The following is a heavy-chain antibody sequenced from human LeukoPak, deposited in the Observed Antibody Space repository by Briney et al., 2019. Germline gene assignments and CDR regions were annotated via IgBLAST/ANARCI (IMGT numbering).Heavy chain of an antibody. D-gene: IGHD3-10*01. CDR2: IYYSGST. V-gene: IGHV4-59*12. CDR3: ARRGYYGSGSYYKEVNWFDP. CDR1: GGSISSYY. Sequence: PSETLSLTCTVSGGSISSYYWSWLRQPPGKGLEWIGYIYYSGSTNYNPSLKSRVTISVDPPKNHFSLKLRSVTASDTAVYYCARRGYYGSGSYYKEVNWFDPWGQGTLVTVSS. J-gene: IGHJ5*02.